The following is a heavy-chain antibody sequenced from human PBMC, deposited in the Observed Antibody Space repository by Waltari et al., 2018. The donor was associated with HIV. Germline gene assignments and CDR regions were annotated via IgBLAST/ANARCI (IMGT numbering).Heavy chain of an antibody. Sequence: LVQSGGGLVQPGGSLRLSCAAPGFRSSASWMHWVLRSPWKGLEGVSRMNSDGGDATYADSVKGRFTVSRDNAKNTLFLEMSSLRVEDTAVYYCARDDYDFWSGPRRDKNYGMDVWGQGTAVTVSS. CDR2: MNSDGGDA. V-gene: IGHV3-74*01. CDR1: GFRSSASW. J-gene: IGHJ6*02. CDR3: ARDDYDFWSGPRRDKNYGMDV. D-gene: IGHD3-3*01.